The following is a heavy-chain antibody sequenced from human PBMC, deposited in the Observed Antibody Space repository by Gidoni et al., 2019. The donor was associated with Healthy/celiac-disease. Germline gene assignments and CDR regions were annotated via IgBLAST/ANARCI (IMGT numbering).Heavy chain of an antibody. V-gene: IGHV1-2*02. D-gene: IGHD1-26*01. J-gene: IGHJ5*02. CDR3: ASTSGSYARRGGPRVWFDP. Sequence: QVQLVQSGAEVKKPGASVKVSCKASGYTFTGYYMHWVRQAPVQGLEWMGWINPNSGGTNYAQKFQGRVTMTRDTSISTAYMELSRLRSDDTAVYYCASTSGSYARRGGPRVWFDPWGQGTLVTVSS. CDR2: INPNSGGT. CDR1: GYTFTGYY.